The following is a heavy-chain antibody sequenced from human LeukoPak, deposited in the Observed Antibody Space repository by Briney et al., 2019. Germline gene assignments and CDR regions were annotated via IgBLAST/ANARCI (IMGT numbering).Heavy chain of an antibody. CDR2: FLSDGSRT. J-gene: IGHJ4*02. CDR3: ARVGDYGSGFDF. V-gene: IGHV3-74*01. CDR1: GFTFSSYW. D-gene: IGHD3-10*01. Sequence: GGSLRLSCAASGFTFSSYWMHWVRRGPGKGLVWVSRFLSDGSRTTYADSVKGRFTISGDNAKNTLYLQMNSLRAEDTAVYYCARVGDYGSGFDFWGQGTLVTVSS.